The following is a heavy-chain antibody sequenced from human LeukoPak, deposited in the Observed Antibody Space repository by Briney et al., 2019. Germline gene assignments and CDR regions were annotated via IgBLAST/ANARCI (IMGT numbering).Heavy chain of an antibody. Sequence: PSETLSLTCAGSGCSISSGGYSWSWLRQPPGRGLEWIGYIYHSGSTHYNPSLKSRVTISVDRSKNQFSLKLSSVTAADTAVYYCARGAPYCGGDCYLDYWGQGTLVTVSS. D-gene: IGHD2-21*02. CDR3: ARGAPYCGGDCYLDY. CDR1: GCSISSGGYS. V-gene: IGHV4-30-2*01. J-gene: IGHJ4*02. CDR2: IYHSGST.